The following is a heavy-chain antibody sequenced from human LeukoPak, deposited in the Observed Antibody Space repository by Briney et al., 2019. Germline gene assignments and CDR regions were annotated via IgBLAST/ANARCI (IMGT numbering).Heavy chain of an antibody. V-gene: IGHV1-3*01. D-gene: IGHD6-19*01. CDR3: ARGGYGSGWYRIDY. CDR2: INAGNGNA. CDR1: GYTLTWYA. J-gene: IGHJ4*02. Sequence: ASVQFSCPASGYTLTWYAMHWVRPAPGQRIAWIGWINAGNGNAEYSQKFQGRVTIARDTSSSTAYMELSRLRSEDTAVYYCARGGYGSGWYRIDYWGQGTLVTVAS.